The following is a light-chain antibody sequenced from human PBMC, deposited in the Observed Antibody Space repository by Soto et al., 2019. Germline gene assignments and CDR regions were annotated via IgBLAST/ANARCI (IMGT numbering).Light chain of an antibody. CDR1: SSDIGAYDY. CDR3: CSYVGATTYV. J-gene: IGLJ1*01. Sequence: SVLTQPASLSGSPGQSITISCTGTSSDIGAYDYVSWYQQHPGKAPKVIIYEGIKRPSGVSNRFSGSNSGSTASLTISGLQAEDEADYYCCSYVGATTYVFGTGTKVTV. CDR2: EGI. V-gene: IGLV2-23*01.